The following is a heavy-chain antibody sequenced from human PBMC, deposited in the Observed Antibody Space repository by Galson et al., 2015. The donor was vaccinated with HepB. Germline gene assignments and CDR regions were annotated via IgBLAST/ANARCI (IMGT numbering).Heavy chain of an antibody. CDR3: AKEGRSSISWFDP. CDR1: GFTISSYA. V-gene: IGHV3-23*01. CDR2: IWRSADST. D-gene: IGHD6-13*01. J-gene: IGHJ5*02. Sequence: SLRLSCAVSGFTISSYAMSWVRQAPGKGLEWVSTIWRSADSTYYADSVKGRFTISRDNSKNTLFLQMNSLRAEDTAVYYCAKEGRSSISWFDPWGQGTLVTVSS.